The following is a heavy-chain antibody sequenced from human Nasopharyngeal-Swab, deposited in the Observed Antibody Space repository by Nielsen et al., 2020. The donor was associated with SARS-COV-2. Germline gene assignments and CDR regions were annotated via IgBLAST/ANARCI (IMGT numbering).Heavy chain of an antibody. D-gene: IGHD6-19*01. Sequence: KVSCKGSGCSFTSYWIGWVRQMPRKGLEWMGIIYPGDSDTSFSPSFQGQITISADKSISTAYLQWSSLKASDAAMYYCARHVGSGWYGVDYWGQGTLVTVSS. CDR1: GCSFTSYW. V-gene: IGHV5-51*01. CDR2: IYPGDSDT. J-gene: IGHJ4*02. CDR3: ARHVGSGWYGVDY.